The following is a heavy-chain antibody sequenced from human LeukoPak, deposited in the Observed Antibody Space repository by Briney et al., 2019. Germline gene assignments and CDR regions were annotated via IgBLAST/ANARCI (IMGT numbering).Heavy chain of an antibody. CDR3: ARGGDIVVVPAAMQGIFFDY. J-gene: IGHJ4*02. D-gene: IGHD2-2*01. Sequence: GRSLRLSCAASGFTFSSYAMHWVRQAPGKGLEWVAVISYDGSNKYYADSVKGRFTISRDNSKNTLYLQMNSLRAEDTAVYYCARGGDIVVVPAAMQGIFFDYWGQGTLVTVSS. CDR1: GFTFSSYA. V-gene: IGHV3-30-3*01. CDR2: ISYDGSNK.